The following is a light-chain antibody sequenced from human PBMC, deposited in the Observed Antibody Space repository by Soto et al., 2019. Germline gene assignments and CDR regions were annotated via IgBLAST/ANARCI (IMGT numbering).Light chain of an antibody. V-gene: IGKV3-20*01. Sequence: PGERVILSCRASQSIASTYLTWYQQKPGQAPRLLIYGASRRATGIPDRFSGSGSGTDFSLTISRLEPEDFAVYYCQQYGSSLYTFGQGTKLEIK. CDR1: QSIASTY. CDR2: GAS. J-gene: IGKJ2*01. CDR3: QQYGSSLYT.